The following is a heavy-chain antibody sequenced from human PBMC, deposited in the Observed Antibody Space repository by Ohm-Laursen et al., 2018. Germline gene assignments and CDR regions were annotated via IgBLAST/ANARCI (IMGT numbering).Heavy chain of an antibody. CDR3: ARTRNFQPYDV. CDR2: SRDKANSYTT. V-gene: IGHV3-72*01. Sequence: SLRLSCAASGFTFDDHYMDWVRQAPGKGPELVARSRDKANSYTTAYVASVKGRLSISRDDSENSLYLQMNSLKTEDTAVYYCARTRNFQPYDVWGQGTMVIVSS. D-gene: IGHD2/OR15-2a*01. J-gene: IGHJ3*01. CDR1: GFTFDDHY.